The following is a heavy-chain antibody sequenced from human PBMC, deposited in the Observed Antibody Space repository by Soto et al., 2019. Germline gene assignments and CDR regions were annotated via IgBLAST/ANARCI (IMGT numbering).Heavy chain of an antibody. D-gene: IGHD5-12*01. CDR1: GGTFSNYA. CDR2: IIPIFGTA. CDR3: ARPVEMATISRSYLFY. J-gene: IGHJ4*02. Sequence: QVQLVQSGAEVTKPGSSVKVSCKASGGTFSNYAINWVRQAPGQGLEWMGGIIPIFGTANYAQKFQGRVTITADESTSTAYLDLSSLRSEDTAVYYCARPVEMATISRSYLFYWGQGTLVTVSS. V-gene: IGHV1-69*01.